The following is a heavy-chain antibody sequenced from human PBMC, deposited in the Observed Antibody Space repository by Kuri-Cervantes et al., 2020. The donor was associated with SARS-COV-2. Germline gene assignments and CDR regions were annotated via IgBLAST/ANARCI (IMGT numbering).Heavy chain of an antibody. D-gene: IGHD4-23*01. V-gene: IGHV4-34*01. J-gene: IGHJ4*02. CDR1: GGSLSGYY. CDR2: INHGGST. CDR3: ARVKSVVTPDIDY. Sequence: ESLKISCAVYGGSLSGYYWSWIRQPPGKGLEWIGEINHGGSTNYNPSLKSRVTISVDTSKNQFSLKLSSVTAADTAVYYCARVKSVVTPDIDYWGQGTLVTVSS.